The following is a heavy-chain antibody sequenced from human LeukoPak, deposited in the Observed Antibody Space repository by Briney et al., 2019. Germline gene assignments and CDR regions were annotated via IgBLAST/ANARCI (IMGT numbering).Heavy chain of an antibody. V-gene: IGHV4-34*01. Sequence: SETLSLTCAVYGGSFSGYYWSWIRQPPGKGLEWIGTIYYSGSTYYNPSLKPRVTISFDTSKNQFSLKLTSVTAADTAVYYCASPPTGTIEYFQHWGQGTLVTVSS. CDR2: IYYSGST. D-gene: IGHD1-7*01. CDR3: ASPPTGTIEYFQH. CDR1: GGSFSGYY. J-gene: IGHJ1*01.